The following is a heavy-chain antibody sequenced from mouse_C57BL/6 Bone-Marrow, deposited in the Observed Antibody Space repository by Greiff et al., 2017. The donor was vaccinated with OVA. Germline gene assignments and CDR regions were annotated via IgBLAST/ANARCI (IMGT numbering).Heavy chain of an antibody. Sequence: EVKLQESGPGLVKPSQSLSLTCSVTGNSITSGYYWNWIRQFPGNKLEWMGYISYDGSNNYNPSLKNRISITRDTSKNQFFLKLNSVTTEDTATYYCAREVYSPLRYWYFDVWGTGTTVTVSS. J-gene: IGHJ1*03. CDR1: GNSITSGYY. CDR3: AREVYSPLRYWYFDV. V-gene: IGHV3-6*01. D-gene: IGHD1-1*01. CDR2: ISYDGSN.